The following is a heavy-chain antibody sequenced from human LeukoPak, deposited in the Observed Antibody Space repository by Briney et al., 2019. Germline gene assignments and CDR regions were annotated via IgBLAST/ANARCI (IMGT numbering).Heavy chain of an antibody. CDR1: GVTFSNFG. CDR2: IWFDGSNK. D-gene: IGHD3-10*01. J-gene: IGHJ4*02. Sequence: GGSLRLSCAASGVTFSNFGMHWVRQAPGKGLEWVAVIWFDGSNKYYADSVKGRFTISRDNSKNTLYLQMDSLRAEDTALYYCARDESSGSLHFDYWGQGTLVTVSS. CDR3: ARDESSGSLHFDY. V-gene: IGHV3-33*01.